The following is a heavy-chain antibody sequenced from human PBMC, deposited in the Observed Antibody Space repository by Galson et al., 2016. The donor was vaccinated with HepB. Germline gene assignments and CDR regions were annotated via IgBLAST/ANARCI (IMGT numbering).Heavy chain of an antibody. V-gene: IGHV1-2*02. CDR3: ARSTGFGIRIDY. D-gene: IGHD3-10*01. Sequence: SVKVSCKASGYSFTGYFLNWVRQAPGQGLEGMGWIGPGSGDTKYAKKFQGRVTKTRDRSISPFTMELNRLRPDETAVYYCARSTGFGIRIDYWGQGTQVTVSS. CDR1: GYSFTGYF. CDR2: IGPGSGDT. J-gene: IGHJ4*02.